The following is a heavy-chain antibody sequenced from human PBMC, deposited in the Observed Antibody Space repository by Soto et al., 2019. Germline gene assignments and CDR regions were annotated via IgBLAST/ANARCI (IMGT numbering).Heavy chain of an antibody. CDR3: ARLKDGYCSGGSCYSEAFDI. D-gene: IGHD2-15*01. J-gene: IGHJ3*02. CDR1: GFTFSSYS. CDR2: ISSSSSTI. V-gene: IGHV3-48*01. Sequence: GGSLRLSCAASGFTFSSYSMNWVRQAPGKGLEWVSYISSSSSTIYYADSVKGRFTISRDNAKNTLYLQMNSMRAEDTAVYYCARLKDGYCSGGSCYSEAFDIWGQGTMVTVSS.